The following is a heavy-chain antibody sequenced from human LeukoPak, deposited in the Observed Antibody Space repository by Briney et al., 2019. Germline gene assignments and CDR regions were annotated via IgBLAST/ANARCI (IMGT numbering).Heavy chain of an antibody. V-gene: IGHV1-8*03. CDR1: GYPFTSSD. J-gene: IGHJ6*03. CDR2: MSTNNGDT. Sequence: GASVKVSCKASGYPFTSSDVNWVRQAPGQGLEWMGWMSTNNGDTAYALKFQGRVTLTRDTSISTAYMELSSLTSEDTAVYYCARDLYYYYMDVWGKGTTVTVSS. CDR3: ARDLYYYYMDV.